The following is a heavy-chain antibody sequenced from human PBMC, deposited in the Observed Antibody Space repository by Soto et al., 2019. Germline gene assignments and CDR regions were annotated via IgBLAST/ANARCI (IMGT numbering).Heavy chain of an antibody. CDR1: GGSMKNFF. D-gene: IGHD3-10*02. Sequence: SETLSLTCTVSGGSMKNFFWSWIRQPPGKGLEWIGYIPYSGGPTYTPSLKSRVSIAIDTSRNQFSLRLTSVTTADTAVYYCAASEVGLISVLGTWGQGTQVTVSS. CDR3: AASEVGLISVLGT. CDR2: IPYSGGP. J-gene: IGHJ5*02. V-gene: IGHV4-59*01.